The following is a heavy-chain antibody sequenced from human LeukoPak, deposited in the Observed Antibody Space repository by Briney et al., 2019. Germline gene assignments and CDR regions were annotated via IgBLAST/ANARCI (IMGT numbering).Heavy chain of an antibody. J-gene: IGHJ6*02. CDR1: GGSISSYY. CDR3: ARGHYYYGMDV. CDR2: IYHSGST. Sequence: SETLSLTCTVSGGSISSYYWSWIRQPPGKGLEWIGYIYHSGSTNYNPSLKSRVTISVDTSKNQFSLKLSSVTAADTAVYYCARGHYYYGMDVWGQGTTVTVSS. V-gene: IGHV4-59*08.